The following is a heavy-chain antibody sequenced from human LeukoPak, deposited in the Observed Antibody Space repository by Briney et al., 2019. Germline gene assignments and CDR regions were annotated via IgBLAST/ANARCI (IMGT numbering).Heavy chain of an antibody. V-gene: IGHV1-2*02. CDR3: AAGGFWSGYSFDY. CDR2: INPNTGVT. CDR1: GYTFTGYY. D-gene: IGHD3-3*01. J-gene: IGHJ4*02. Sequence: ASVKVSFKASGYTFTGYYMHWVRQAPGQGLEWMGWINPNTGVTHYAQKFQDRVTMTRDTSISTAYMELSSLRSDDTAVYYCAAGGFWSGYSFDYWGQGTLVTVSS.